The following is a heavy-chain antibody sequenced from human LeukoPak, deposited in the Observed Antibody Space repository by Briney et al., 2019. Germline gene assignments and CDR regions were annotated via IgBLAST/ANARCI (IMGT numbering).Heavy chain of an antibody. CDR2: LGTDGTYT. CDR3: VRDPSNSGNWFDL. J-gene: IGHJ5*02. V-gene: IGHV3-74*01. D-gene: IGHD4-11*01. Sequence: GGSLRLSCAASGFNLRDYWMHWVRQAPGKGLVWVSRLGTDGTYTNYADSVRGRFTISRDNAKNTLHLQMDSLRAEDTAFYYCVRDPSNSGNWFDLWGQGTLVTVSS. CDR1: GFNLRDYW.